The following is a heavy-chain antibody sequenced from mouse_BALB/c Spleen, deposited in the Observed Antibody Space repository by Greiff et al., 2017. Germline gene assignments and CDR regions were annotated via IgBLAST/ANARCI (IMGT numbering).Heavy chain of an antibody. CDR1: GFTFSSYA. D-gene: IGHD2-3*01. CDR2: ISSGGSYT. Sequence: DVHLVESGGGLVKPGGSLKLSCAASGFTFSSYAMSWVRQSPEKRLEWVAEISSGGSYTYYTDTVTGRFTISRDNAKNTLYLEMSSLRSEDTAMYYCARGFDGYYDWFAYWGQGTLVTVSA. J-gene: IGHJ3*01. CDR3: ARGFDGYYDWFAY. V-gene: IGHV5-9-4*01.